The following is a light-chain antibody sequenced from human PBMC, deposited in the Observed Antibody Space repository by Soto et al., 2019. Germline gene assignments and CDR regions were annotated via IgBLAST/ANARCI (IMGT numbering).Light chain of an antibody. CDR1: QSVRSY. CDR2: DAS. J-gene: IGKJ4*01. V-gene: IGKV3-11*01. Sequence: EILLTPSPTTPALSPGERAPLSCRASQSVRSYLAWYQQKPGQAPRLLIYDASNRATDIPARFSGSGSGTDFTLTISSLDPEDSAVYYCHQRSKWPLTFGGGTKVDIK. CDR3: HQRSKWPLT.